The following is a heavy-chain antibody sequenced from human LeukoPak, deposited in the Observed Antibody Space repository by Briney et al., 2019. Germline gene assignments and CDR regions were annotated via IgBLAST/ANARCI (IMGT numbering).Heavy chain of an antibody. D-gene: IGHD2-8*01. CDR2: ISGSGGST. J-gene: IGHJ4*02. Sequence: GGSLRLSCAASGFTFSTYGMSWVRQAPGKGLEWVSGISGSGGSTYYADSVKGRFTISRDNSKNTLYLQMNSLRAEDTAVYYCARYCTNGVCYSGANFDYWGQGTLVTVSS. V-gene: IGHV3-23*01. CDR1: GFTFSTYG. CDR3: ARYCTNGVCYSGANFDY.